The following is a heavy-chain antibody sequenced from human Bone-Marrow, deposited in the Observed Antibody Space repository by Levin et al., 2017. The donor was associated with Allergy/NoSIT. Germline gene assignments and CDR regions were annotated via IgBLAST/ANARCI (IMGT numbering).Heavy chain of an antibody. Sequence: GESLKISCKASGYTFTSYYMHWVRQAPGQGLEWMGIINPSGGSTSYAQKFQGRVTMTRDTSTSTVYMELSSLRSEDTAVYYCARHTVAATIDYWGQGTLVTVSS. J-gene: IGHJ4*02. CDR2: INPSGGST. CDR1: GYTFTSYY. V-gene: IGHV1-46*01. CDR3: ARHTVAATIDY. D-gene: IGHD6-19*01.